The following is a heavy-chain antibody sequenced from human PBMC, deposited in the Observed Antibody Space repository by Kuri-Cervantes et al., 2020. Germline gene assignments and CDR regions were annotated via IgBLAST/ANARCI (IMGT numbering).Heavy chain of an antibody. CDR1: GFSLSTRGVG. V-gene: IGHV2-5*01. J-gene: IGHJ3*02. CDR3: ASYYDSSGYYPDAFDI. CDR2: IYRNDDN. D-gene: IGHD3-22*01. Sequence: SGPTLAKPTQILSLSCTFSGFSLSTRGVGVGWIRQPPGKALEWLAPIYRNDDNRYSPSLKSRLTITNDTSKNQVVLTMTNMGPVDTATYYCASYYDSSGYYPDAFDIWGQGTMVTVSS.